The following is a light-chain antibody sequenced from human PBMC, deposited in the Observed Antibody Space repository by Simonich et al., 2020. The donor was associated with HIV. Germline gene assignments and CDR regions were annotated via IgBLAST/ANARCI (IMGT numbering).Light chain of an antibody. Sequence: QSALTQPASVSGSPGQSITISCTGTSSDIGSYNYVSWYQQHPDKAPKLMIYDVSKRPSGVSDRFSGSKSGNTASLTISGLQAEDEANYYCSSYTTSSTWVFCGGTTLTVL. V-gene: IGLV2-14*01. J-gene: IGLJ3*02. CDR3: SSYTTSSTWV. CDR1: SSDIGSYNY. CDR2: DVS.